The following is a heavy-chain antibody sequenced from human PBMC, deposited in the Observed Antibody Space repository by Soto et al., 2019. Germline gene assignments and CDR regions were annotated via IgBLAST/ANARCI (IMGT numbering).Heavy chain of an antibody. CDR2: IYTSASI. Sequence: FLACSVSGADINTYSWTWIRQPAGKGLEWIGRIYTSASINYNPSLRGRVTLSVDTPTNQVSLKLASVTAADTAVYYCARDREAGYNFYSGMDVWGQGTTVTVSS. V-gene: IGHV4-4*07. CDR1: GADINTYS. CDR3: ARDREAGYNFYSGMDV. D-gene: IGHD6-19*01. J-gene: IGHJ6*02.